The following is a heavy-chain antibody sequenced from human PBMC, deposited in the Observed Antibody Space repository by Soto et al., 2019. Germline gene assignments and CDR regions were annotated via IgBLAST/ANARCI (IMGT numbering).Heavy chain of an antibody. D-gene: IGHD3-3*01. Sequence: ASVKVSCKASGYTFTTCDINWVRQATGQGLEWMGWMNPNSGDTGYAEKFQGRVTMTRNTAINTAYMELNSLTSEDTAVYFCARGRDYAFWSGLNWFDPWGQGTLVTVSS. J-gene: IGHJ5*02. CDR3: ARGRDYAFWSGLNWFDP. CDR2: MNPNSGDT. V-gene: IGHV1-8*01. CDR1: GYTFTTCD.